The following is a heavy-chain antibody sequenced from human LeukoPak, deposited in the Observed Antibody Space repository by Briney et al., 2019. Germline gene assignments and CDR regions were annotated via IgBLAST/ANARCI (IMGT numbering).Heavy chain of an antibody. CDR1: GFTFSSYA. J-gene: IGHJ4*02. Sequence: GGTLTLTCAASGFTFSSYAMHWVRQPPGKGLEWVAVISNNGSNKYNAYSVKGRSTIPRDNSTNTLYLQINSLRAEDTAVYYCARDVHVVGATTTDYWGQGTLVTVS. V-gene: IGHV3-30-3*01. CDR3: ARDVHVVGATTTDY. CDR2: ISNNGSNK. D-gene: IGHD1-26*01.